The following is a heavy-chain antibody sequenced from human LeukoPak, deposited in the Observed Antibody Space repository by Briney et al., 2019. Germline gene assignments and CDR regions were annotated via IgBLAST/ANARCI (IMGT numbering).Heavy chain of an antibody. J-gene: IGHJ5*02. CDR2: IWDDGKNK. CDR1: GFTFRDDW. V-gene: IGHV3-33*08. D-gene: IGHD6-19*01. Sequence: GGSLRLSCEASGFTFRDDWMTSVREAPGNGLGWVAVIWDDGKNKHYTDSVKGRFTISRDNSKNTLYLQMNSLRAEDTAVYFCARVDSSGWYQFDPWGQGTLVTVSS. CDR3: ARVDSSGWYQFDP.